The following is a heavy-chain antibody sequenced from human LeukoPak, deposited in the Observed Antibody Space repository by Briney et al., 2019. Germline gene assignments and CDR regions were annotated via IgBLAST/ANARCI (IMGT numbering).Heavy chain of an antibody. V-gene: IGHV3-7*01. Sequence: GGSLRLSCVDSEFSLTNFWMTWVRRAPRTGLEWVANIKDDGTEKFYVDSVKGQFTISRDNAKNSLYLQMNSLRAEDTAVYYCATFVGIVSGTYTVPGGLLVWGKGTTVTVSS. CDR1: EFSLTNFW. CDR3: ATFVGIVSGTYTVPGGLLV. J-gene: IGHJ6*04. D-gene: IGHD2-2*03. CDR2: IKDDGTEK.